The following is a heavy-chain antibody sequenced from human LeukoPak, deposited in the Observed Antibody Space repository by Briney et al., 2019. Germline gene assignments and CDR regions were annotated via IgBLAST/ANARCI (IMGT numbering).Heavy chain of an antibody. CDR1: GFTFSSYV. V-gene: IGHV3-23*01. CDR2: ISASGGTT. Sequence: GGSLRLSCAASGFTFSSYVMTWARQAPGKGLEWVSSISASGGTTYYADSVKGRFTISRDNSKNTVYMQMNSLRAEDTAVYYCAKRKVATEYYFDYWGQGTLVTVSS. J-gene: IGHJ4*02. CDR3: AKRKVATEYYFDY. D-gene: IGHD1-26*01.